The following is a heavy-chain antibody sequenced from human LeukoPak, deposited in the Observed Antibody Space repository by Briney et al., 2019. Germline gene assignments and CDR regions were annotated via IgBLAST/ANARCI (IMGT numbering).Heavy chain of an antibody. CDR2: INPNSGGT. J-gene: IGHJ3*02. D-gene: IGHD2-21*02. CDR3: ASLHIVVVTAGAFDI. Sequence: GASVKVSCKASGYTFTSYYIHWVRQAPGQGLEWMGWINPNSGGTNYAQKFQGRVTMTRDTSISTAYMELSRLRSDDTAVYYCASLHIVVVTAGAFDIWGQGTMVTVSS. V-gene: IGHV1-2*02. CDR1: GYTFTSYY.